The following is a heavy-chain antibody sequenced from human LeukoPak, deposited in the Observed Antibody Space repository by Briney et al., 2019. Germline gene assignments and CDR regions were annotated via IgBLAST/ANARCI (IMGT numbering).Heavy chain of an antibody. D-gene: IGHD5-18*01. CDR1: GFTFSSSW. V-gene: IGHV3-74*01. CDR2: INTDGSTT. Sequence: PGGSLRLSCAASGFTFSSSWMHWVRQAPGEGLVWVSRINTDGSTTTYADSVKGRFTISRDNAKNTLYLQMNSLRVGDTAVYYCARVVTSNFDYWGQGTLVTVSS. J-gene: IGHJ4*02. CDR3: ARVVTSNFDY.